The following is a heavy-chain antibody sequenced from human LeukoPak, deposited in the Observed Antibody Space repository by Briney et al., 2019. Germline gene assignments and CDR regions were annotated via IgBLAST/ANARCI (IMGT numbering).Heavy chain of an antibody. J-gene: IGHJ4*02. CDR1: GDSISSYY. D-gene: IGHD3-22*01. V-gene: IGHV4-59*01. CDR3: ARDRRYYDSSAYIRGFDY. Sequence: SETLSLTCTVSGDSISSYYWSWIRQPPGKGLEWIGYIFNSGSTNYNPSLKSRVTISVDTSKNQFSLKLSSVTAADTAVYYCARDRRYYDSSAYIRGFDYWDQGTLVTVSS. CDR2: IFNSGST.